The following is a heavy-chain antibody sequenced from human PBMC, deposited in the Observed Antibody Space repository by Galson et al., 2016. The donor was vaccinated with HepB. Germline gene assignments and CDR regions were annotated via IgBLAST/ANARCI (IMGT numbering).Heavy chain of an antibody. V-gene: IGHV3-30-3*01. CDR1: GFTFSSYA. CDR2: ISYDGSNK. CDR3: ARDLRGQGGV. Sequence: SLRLSCAASGFTFSSYAMHWVRQAPGKGLEWVAVISYDGSNKYYADSVKGRFTISRDNSKNTVYLQMNSLRAEDTGMYYCARDLRGQGGVWGNGTTVTVSS. D-gene: IGHD1-26*01. J-gene: IGHJ6*04.